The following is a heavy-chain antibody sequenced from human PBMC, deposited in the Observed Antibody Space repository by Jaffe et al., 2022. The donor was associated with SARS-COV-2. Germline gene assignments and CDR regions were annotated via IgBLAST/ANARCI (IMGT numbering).Heavy chain of an antibody. D-gene: IGHD3-9*01. J-gene: IGHJ4*02. Sequence: QVTLKESGPVLLKSTETLTLTCTVSGFSLTNARMGVSWIRQPPGKALEWLGHIFSNDDASYNPSLRSRLFISKDSSKSQVVLTMTNMDPVDTGTYFCARKRHYDNLSGPKPATLYYFDSWGQGAPVSVSS. CDR1: GFSLTNARMG. CDR3: ARKRHYDNLSGPKPATLYYFDS. V-gene: IGHV2-26*01. CDR2: IFSNDDA.